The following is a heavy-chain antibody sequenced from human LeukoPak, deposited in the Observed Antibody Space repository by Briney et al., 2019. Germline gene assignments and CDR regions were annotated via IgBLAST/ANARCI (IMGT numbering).Heavy chain of an antibody. CDR1: GFTFSSYA. Sequence: TGGSLRLSCAASGFTFSSYAMNWVRQAPGKGLEWVSYITSSGGTMYYADSVKGRFTISRDNAKNSLYLQMNNLRAEDTAVYYCVRDAAPGVANPALLDYWGQGTLVTVSS. J-gene: IGHJ4*02. CDR2: ITSSGGTM. D-gene: IGHD7-27*01. CDR3: VRDAAPGVANPALLDY. V-gene: IGHV3-48*03.